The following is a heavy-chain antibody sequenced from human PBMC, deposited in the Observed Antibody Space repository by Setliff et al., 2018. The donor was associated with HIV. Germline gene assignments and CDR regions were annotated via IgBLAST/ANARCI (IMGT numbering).Heavy chain of an antibody. V-gene: IGHV4-61*01. CDR3: ARDQSDWFY. D-gene: IGHD3-3*01. J-gene: IGHJ4*02. CDR1: GYSIRSGYY. Sequence: KPSETLSLTCAVSGYSIRSGYYWGWIRQPPGKGLEWIGYMYYSGNTNYNPPLKSRVTISVDTSKGQFSLKLNSVTAADTAVYYCARDQSDWFYWGQGTLVTVSS. CDR2: MYYSGNT.